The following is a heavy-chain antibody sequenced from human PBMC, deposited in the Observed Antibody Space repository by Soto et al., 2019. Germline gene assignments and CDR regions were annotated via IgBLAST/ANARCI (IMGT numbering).Heavy chain of an antibody. Sequence: SETLSLTCTVSGGSISSGGYYWSWIRQHPGKGLEWIGYIYYSGSTYYNPSLKSRVTISVDTSKNQFSLKLSSVTAADTAVYYCAIGYYYGSGSYYNAAPNWFDPWGQGTLVTVSS. CDR1: GGSISSGGYY. V-gene: IGHV4-31*03. J-gene: IGHJ5*02. CDR3: AIGYYYGSGSYYNAAPNWFDP. CDR2: IYYSGST. D-gene: IGHD3-10*01.